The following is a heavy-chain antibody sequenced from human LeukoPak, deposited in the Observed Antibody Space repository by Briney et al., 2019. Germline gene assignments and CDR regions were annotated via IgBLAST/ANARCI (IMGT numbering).Heavy chain of an antibody. J-gene: IGHJ5*02. D-gene: IGHD6-6*01. CDR3: ARDLGSIAARPIPQRTHWFDP. Sequence: ASAKVSCKASGYTFTGYYMHWVRQAPGQGLEWMGWINPNSGGTNYAQKFQGRVTMTRDTSISTAYMELSRLRSDDTAVYYCARDLGSIAARPIPQRTHWFDPWGQGTLVTVSS. V-gene: IGHV1-2*02. CDR1: GYTFTGYY. CDR2: INPNSGGT.